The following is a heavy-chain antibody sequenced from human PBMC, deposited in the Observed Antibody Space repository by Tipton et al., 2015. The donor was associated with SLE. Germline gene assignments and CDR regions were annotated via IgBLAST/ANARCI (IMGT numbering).Heavy chain of an antibody. CDR3: ARSWNDAPPDLGY. J-gene: IGHJ3*01. Sequence: TLSLTCTVSGGSIGSFYWSWIRQPPGKGLEWIGNIDYTANPNYSPPLKSRVTISIDTSTNHFSLKLRSVTAADTAVYYCARSWNDAPPDLGYWGQGTMFTVSS. D-gene: IGHD1-1*01. CDR2: IDYTANP. V-gene: IGHV4-59*01. CDR1: GGSIGSFY.